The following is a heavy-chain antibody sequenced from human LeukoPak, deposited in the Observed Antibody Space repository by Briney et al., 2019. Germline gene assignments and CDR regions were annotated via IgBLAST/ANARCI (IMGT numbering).Heavy chain of an antibody. CDR3: ARDGFNSDYYYYMDV. V-gene: IGHV4-61*02. Sequence: SETLSLTCTVSGGSISSGSYYWSWIRQPAGKGLEWIERIYTSGSTNYNPSLKSRVTISVDTSKNQFSLKLSSVTAADTAVYYCARDGFNSDYYYYMDVWGKGTTVTVSS. J-gene: IGHJ6*03. CDR2: IYTSGST. D-gene: IGHD4-23*01. CDR1: GGSISSGSYY.